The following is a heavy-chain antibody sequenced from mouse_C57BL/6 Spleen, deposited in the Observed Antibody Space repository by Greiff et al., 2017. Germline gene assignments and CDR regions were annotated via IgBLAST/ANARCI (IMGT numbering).Heavy chain of an antibody. CDR1: GFTFSDYG. J-gene: IGHJ3*01. CDR3: ARGGSPDLFAY. V-gene: IGHV5-17*01. CDR2: ISSGSSTI. Sequence: EVMLVESGGGLVKPGGSLKLSCAASGFTFSDYGMHWVRQAPEKGLEWVAYISSGSSTIYYADTVKGRFTISRDNAKNTLFLQMTSLRSEDTAMYYCARGGSPDLFAYWGQGTLVTVSA.